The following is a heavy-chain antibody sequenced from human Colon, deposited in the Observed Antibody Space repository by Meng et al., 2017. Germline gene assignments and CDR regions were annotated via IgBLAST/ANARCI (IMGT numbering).Heavy chain of an antibody. V-gene: IGHV3-74*01. Sequence: EVQLVESGGGLVQPGGSLRLSCEASGFTFSRYWMHWVRQAPGKGLMWVSRINDDGTTVYADSVKGRFTISRDNAKSTLHLQMSSLRAEDTAVYYCARRADCSSTSCPFDSWGQGILVTVSS. CDR3: ARRADCSSTSCPFDS. J-gene: IGHJ4*02. CDR1: GFTFSRYW. CDR2: INDDGTT. D-gene: IGHD2-2*01.